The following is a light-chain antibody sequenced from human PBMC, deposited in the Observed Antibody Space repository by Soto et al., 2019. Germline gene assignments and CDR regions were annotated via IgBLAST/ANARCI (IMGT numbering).Light chain of an antibody. Sequence: QFALTQPASVSGSPGQSITISCTGTSSDVGGYNYVSWYQQHPGKAPKVMIYEVNNRPSGVSNRFSGSKSGNTASLTISGLQAEDEADYYCTSYASSSTWVFGGGTQLTVL. CDR3: TSYASSSTWV. CDR2: EVN. CDR1: SSDVGGYNY. V-gene: IGLV2-14*01. J-gene: IGLJ3*02.